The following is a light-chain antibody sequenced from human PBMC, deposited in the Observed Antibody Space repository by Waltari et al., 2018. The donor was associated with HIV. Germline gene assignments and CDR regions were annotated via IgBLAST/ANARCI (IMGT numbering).Light chain of an antibody. CDR2: DNN. J-gene: IGLJ3*02. CDR1: RSNIGNNF. V-gene: IGLV1-51*01. Sequence: QSVLTQPPSVSAAPGQKVTISCSGSRSNIGNNFVSWYQQLPGTAPKLLIYDNNKRPSGIPDRSSGSKSGTSATLGITGLQTGDEADYYCGTWDSSLSAGLFGGGTKLTVL. CDR3: GTWDSSLSAGL.